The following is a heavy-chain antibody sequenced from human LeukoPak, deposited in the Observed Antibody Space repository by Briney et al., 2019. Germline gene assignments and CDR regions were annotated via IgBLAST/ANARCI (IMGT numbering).Heavy chain of an antibody. V-gene: IGHV1-18*01. CDR3: ARDQLWSSSGDCEVDY. CDR1: GYTFTSYG. Sequence: GASVKVSCRASGYTFTSYGISWVRQAPGQGLEWMGWISAYNGNTNYAQKLQGRVTMTTDTSTSTAYMELRSLRSDDTAAYYCARDQLWSSSGDCEVDYWGQGTLVTVSS. CDR2: ISAYNGNT. J-gene: IGHJ4*02. D-gene: IGHD2-21*02.